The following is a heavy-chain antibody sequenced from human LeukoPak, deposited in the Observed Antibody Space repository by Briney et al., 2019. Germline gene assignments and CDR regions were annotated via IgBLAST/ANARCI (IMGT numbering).Heavy chain of an antibody. CDR1: GGSISSGGYY. J-gene: IGHJ4*02. V-gene: IGHV4-30-2*03. CDR2: IYYSGST. Sequence: PSQTLSLTCTVSGGSISSGGYYWSWIRQPPGKGLEWIGYIYYSGSTYYNPSLKSRVTISVDTSKNQFSLKLSSVTAADTAVYYCATDYDFWSGYPSTLGYWGQGSLVTVSS. CDR3: ATDYDFWSGYPSTLGY. D-gene: IGHD3-3*01.